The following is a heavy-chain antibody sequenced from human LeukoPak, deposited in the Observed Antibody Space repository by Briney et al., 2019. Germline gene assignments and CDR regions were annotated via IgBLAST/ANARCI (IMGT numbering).Heavy chain of an antibody. CDR3: ARGGGGIAAGYYMDV. J-gene: IGHJ6*03. Sequence: GGSLRLSCAASGFTFDDYGTSWVRQAPGKGLEWVSDINWIGGSTGYADSVKGRFTISRDNTKNSLYLQMNSLRAEDTALYYCARGGGGIAAGYYMDVWGKGTTVTVSS. D-gene: IGHD6-25*01. CDR2: INWIGGST. CDR1: GFTFDDYG. V-gene: IGHV3-20*04.